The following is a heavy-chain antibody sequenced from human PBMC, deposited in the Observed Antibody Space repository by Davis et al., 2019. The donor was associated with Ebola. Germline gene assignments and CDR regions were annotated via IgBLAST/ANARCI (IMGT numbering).Heavy chain of an antibody. D-gene: IGHD1-1*01. CDR2: IIPIFGTA. Sequence: SVKVSCKASGYTFTGYYMHWVRQAPGQGLEWMGGIIPIFGTANYAQKFQGRVTITADKSTSTAYMELSSLRAEDTAVYYCAKGGNWKYYYYYGMDVWGQGTTVTVSS. CDR3: AKGGNWKYYYYYGMDV. V-gene: IGHV1-69*06. CDR1: GYTFTGYY. J-gene: IGHJ6*02.